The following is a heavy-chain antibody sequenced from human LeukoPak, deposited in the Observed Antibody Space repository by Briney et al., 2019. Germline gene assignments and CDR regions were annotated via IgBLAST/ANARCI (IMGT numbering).Heavy chain of an antibody. CDR3: ARLSTAGGTFDF. Sequence: SETLSLTCTVSGGSISSGGFSWSWIRQPPGKGLEWIGSIYYSGNTYYSPSLKSRVTISVDTSKNQFSLKLSSVTAADTAVYYCARLSTAGGTFDFWGQGTMVTVSS. J-gene: IGHJ3*01. D-gene: IGHD3-10*01. CDR2: IYYSGNT. CDR1: GGSISSGGFS. V-gene: IGHV4-39*01.